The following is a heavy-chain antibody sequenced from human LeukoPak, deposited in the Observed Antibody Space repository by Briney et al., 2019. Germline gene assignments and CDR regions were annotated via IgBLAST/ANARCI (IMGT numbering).Heavy chain of an antibody. D-gene: IGHD6-13*01. CDR1: GFTFSTYA. J-gene: IGHJ4*02. CDR2: ISSSGGST. Sequence: GGSLRLSCAAAGFTFSTYAMSWVRQAPGKGLEWVSAISSSGGSTYYADSVKGRFTISRDNSKNTLYLQMNSLRAEDTAVYYCAKYCGYSSSWYKLGFDYWGQGTLVTVSS. V-gene: IGHV3-23*01. CDR3: AKYCGYSSSWYKLGFDY.